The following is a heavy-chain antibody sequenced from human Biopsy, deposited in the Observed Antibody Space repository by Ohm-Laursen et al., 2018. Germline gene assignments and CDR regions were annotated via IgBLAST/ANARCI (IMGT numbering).Heavy chain of an antibody. D-gene: IGHD3-16*01. V-gene: IGHV1-18*01. CDR2: VSTYNGNT. CDR3: ARVREGGLLDY. Sequence: SVKVSCKGSGYIFTSFGVSWVRQAPGHGLEWMGWVSTYNGNTEYEQKFQGRVTMTTDTSANTAYMELRSLRSDDTAFYFCARVREGGLLDYWGQGILVTVSS. CDR1: GYIFTSFG. J-gene: IGHJ4*02.